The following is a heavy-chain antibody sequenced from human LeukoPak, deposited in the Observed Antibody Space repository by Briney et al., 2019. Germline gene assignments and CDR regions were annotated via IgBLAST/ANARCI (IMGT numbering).Heavy chain of an antibody. D-gene: IGHD4-17*01. CDR2: INWNGAST. Sequence: GGSLRLSCAASGFTFDDYDMSWVRQVPGKGLEWVSAINWNGASTGYADSVKGRFTISRDNAKNSLYLQMNSLRAEDTAVYYCARDRHGDYAFDYWGQGTLVTVSS. CDR3: ARDRHGDYAFDY. V-gene: IGHV3-20*04. CDR1: GFTFDDYD. J-gene: IGHJ4*02.